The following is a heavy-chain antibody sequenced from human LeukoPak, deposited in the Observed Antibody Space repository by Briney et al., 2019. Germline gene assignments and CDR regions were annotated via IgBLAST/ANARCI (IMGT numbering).Heavy chain of an antibody. CDR2: IYHSGST. D-gene: IGHD6-6*01. V-gene: IGHV4-30-2*01. Sequence: PSQTLSLTCAVSGGSISSGGYSWSWIRQPPGKGLEWIGYIYHSGSTYYNPSLKSRVTISVDRSKNQFSLKLSSVTAADTAVYYCARQGEWSSSSGFFHYYMDVWGKGTTVTVSS. CDR1: GGSISSGGYS. CDR3: ARQGEWSSSSGFFHYYMDV. J-gene: IGHJ6*03.